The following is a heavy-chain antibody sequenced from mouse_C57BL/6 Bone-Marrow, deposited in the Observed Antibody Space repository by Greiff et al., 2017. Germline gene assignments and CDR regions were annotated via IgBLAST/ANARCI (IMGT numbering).Heavy chain of an antibody. CDR1: GFTFSDYG. J-gene: IGHJ2*01. CDR3: ARYYYGSSYFGY. CDR2: ISSGSRTI. V-gene: IGHV5-17*01. D-gene: IGHD1-1*01. Sequence: EVKLMASGGGLVKPGGSLKLSCAASGFTFSDYGMHWVRQAPEKGLEWVSYISSGSRTIYFADTVKGRFTISRDNAENTLFLQMTSLRSEGTAMDYCARYYYGSSYFGYWGQGTTLTVYS.